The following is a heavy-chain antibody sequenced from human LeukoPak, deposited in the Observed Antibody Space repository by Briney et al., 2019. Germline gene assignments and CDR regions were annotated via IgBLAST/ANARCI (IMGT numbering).Heavy chain of an antibody. Sequence: SETLSLTCSVSGGSIRSTTYYWGWIRQPPGKGLEWIGSIYYSGNTYYSPSLMSRVTISVDTSKNQFSLNLSSVTAADTAVYYCASRKLGNDYWGQGTLVTVSS. CDR2: IYYSGNT. CDR1: GGSIRSTTYY. D-gene: IGHD7-27*01. CDR3: ASRKLGNDY. J-gene: IGHJ4*02. V-gene: IGHV4-39*07.